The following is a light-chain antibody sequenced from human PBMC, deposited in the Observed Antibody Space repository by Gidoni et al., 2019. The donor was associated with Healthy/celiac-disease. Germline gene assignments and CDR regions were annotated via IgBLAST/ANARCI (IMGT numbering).Light chain of an antibody. J-gene: IGKJ4*01. CDR3: QHYDNLRLT. V-gene: IGKV1-33*01. Sequence: DIQMPQSPSSLSASVGDRVTITCQASQDISNYLNWYQQKPGKAPKLLIYDASNLETGVPSRFSGSGSGTDFTFTISSLQPEDIATYFCQHYDNLRLTFGGGTKVEI. CDR1: QDISNY. CDR2: DAS.